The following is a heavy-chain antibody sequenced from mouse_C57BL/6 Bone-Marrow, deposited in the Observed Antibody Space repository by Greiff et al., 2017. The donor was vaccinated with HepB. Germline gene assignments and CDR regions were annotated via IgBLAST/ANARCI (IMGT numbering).Heavy chain of an antibody. CDR2: IYPRDGST. V-gene: IGHV1-85*01. Sequence: QVQLQQSGPELVKPGASVKLSCKASGYTFTSYDINWVKQRPGQGLEWIGWIYPRDGSTKYNEKFKGKATLTVDTSSSTAYMELHSLTSEDSAVYFCASITTVVVGYYAMDYWGQGTSVTVSS. D-gene: IGHD1-1*01. J-gene: IGHJ4*01. CDR3: ASITTVVVGYYAMDY. CDR1: GYTFTSYD.